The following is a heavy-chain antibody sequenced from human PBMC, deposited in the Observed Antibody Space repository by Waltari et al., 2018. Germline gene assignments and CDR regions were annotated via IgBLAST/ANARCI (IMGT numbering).Heavy chain of an antibody. V-gene: IGHV1-2*02. J-gene: IGHJ4*02. CDR3: ARGNHLDF. Sequence: QVQLVQSGAEVGKPGASVKVSCQATGYSFSDYDIYWVRQAPGQGLEWMAWNKPNSGETKYAQKFQGRVTLTRDTSISTAYMELPRMTVDDTAVYYCARGNHLDFWGQGTIVTVSS. CDR2: NKPNSGET. CDR1: GYSFSDYD.